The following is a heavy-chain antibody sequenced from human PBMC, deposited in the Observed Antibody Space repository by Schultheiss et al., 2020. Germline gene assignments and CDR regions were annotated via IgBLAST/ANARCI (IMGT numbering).Heavy chain of an antibody. V-gene: IGHV1-24*01. CDR1: GYTFTGYY. CDR2: FDPEDGET. CDR3: ATIFASRNAFDI. D-gene: IGHD2-15*01. J-gene: IGHJ3*02. Sequence: ASVKVSCKASGYTFTGYYMHWVRQAPGKGLEWMGGFDPEDGETIYAQKFQGRVTMTEDTSTDTAYMELSSLRSEDTAVYYCATIFASRNAFDIWGQGTMVTVSS.